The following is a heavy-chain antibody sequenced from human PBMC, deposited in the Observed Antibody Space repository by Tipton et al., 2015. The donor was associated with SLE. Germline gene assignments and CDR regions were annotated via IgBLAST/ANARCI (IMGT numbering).Heavy chain of an antibody. J-gene: IGHJ3*02. Sequence: SLRLSCAASGFTFSSYAMHWVRQAPGKGLEWVAVISYDGSNKYYADSVKGRFTISRDNSKNSLYLQMNSLRTEDTALYYCTTDPLHSLIAAVWAFDIWGQGTMVTVSS. CDR2: ISYDGSNK. V-gene: IGHV3-30*04. CDR3: TTDPLHSLIAAVWAFDI. D-gene: IGHD6-13*01. CDR1: GFTFSSYA.